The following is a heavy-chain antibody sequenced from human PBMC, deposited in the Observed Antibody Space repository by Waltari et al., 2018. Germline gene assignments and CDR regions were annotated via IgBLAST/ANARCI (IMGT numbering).Heavy chain of an antibody. D-gene: IGHD6-13*01. Sequence: EVQLLESGGGLVQPGGSLRLSCAASGFTFISYAMSWVRQAPGKGLEWGPSTSGTGVTTFDANSVKCRFSISRDNSKNTLYLQINGLRADDTAVYYCAKVGGIAAAEFQFDFWGRGTLVTVSS. CDR3: AKVGGIAAAEFQFDF. V-gene: IGHV3-23*01. CDR1: GFTFISYA. CDR2: TSGTGVTT. J-gene: IGHJ4*02.